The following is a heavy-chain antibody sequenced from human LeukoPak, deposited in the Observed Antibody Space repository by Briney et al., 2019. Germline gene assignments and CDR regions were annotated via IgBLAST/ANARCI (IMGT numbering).Heavy chain of an antibody. CDR1: GYTFTSYG. Sequence: ASVKVSCKASGYTFTSYGISWVRQAPGQGLEWMGWISAYNGNTNYAQKLQGRVTMTTDTSTSTAYMELRSLRSDDTAVYYCARGPYYYDSSGYYSSWDFDYWGQGTLVTVSS. V-gene: IGHV1-18*01. CDR3: ARGPYYYDSSGYYSSWDFDY. J-gene: IGHJ4*02. D-gene: IGHD3-22*01. CDR2: ISAYNGNT.